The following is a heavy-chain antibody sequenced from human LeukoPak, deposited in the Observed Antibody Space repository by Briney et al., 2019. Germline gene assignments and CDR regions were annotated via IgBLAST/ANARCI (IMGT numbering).Heavy chain of an antibody. J-gene: IGHJ4*02. CDR1: GFSFSTYD. CDR2: ISTTGGYT. D-gene: IGHD5-24*01. CDR3: AKKPATIKFPFDI. Sequence: GGSLRLSCVGCGFSFSTYDMGWVRQTPGKGLEWVSAISTTGGYTEDADSVKGRFTISRDNSQNTLFLQMHSLRAEDTAVYYCAKKPATIKFPFDIWGQGTLVTVSP. V-gene: IGHV3-23*01.